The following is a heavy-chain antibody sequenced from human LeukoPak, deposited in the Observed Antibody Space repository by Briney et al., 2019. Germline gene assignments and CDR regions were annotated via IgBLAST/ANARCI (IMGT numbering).Heavy chain of an antibody. J-gene: IGHJ3*02. D-gene: IGHD2-15*01. V-gene: IGHV4-30-4*08. CDR3: ARDCSGGSCYGAFDI. Sequence: SQTLSLTCTVSGGSISSGGNYWSWIRQHPGKGLEWIGYIYDSGSTYYNPSLKSRVTISVDTSENRFSLKLCSVTATDTAVYYCARDCSGGSCYGAFDIGGQGTMVTVSS. CDR1: GGSISSGGNY. CDR2: IYDSGST.